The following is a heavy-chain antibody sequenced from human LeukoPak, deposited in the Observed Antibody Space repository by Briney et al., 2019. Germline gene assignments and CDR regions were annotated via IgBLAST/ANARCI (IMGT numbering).Heavy chain of an antibody. CDR1: GGTFSSYA. CDR3: ARGGGYYSIPFDY. J-gene: IGHJ4*02. V-gene: IGHV1-69*04. D-gene: IGHD3-22*01. CDR2: IIPIFGIA. Sequence: SVKVSCKASGGTFSSYAISWVRQAPGQGLEWMGRIIPIFGIANYAQEFQGRVTITADKSTSTAYMELSSLRSEDTAVYYCARGGGYYSIPFDYWGQGTLVTVSS.